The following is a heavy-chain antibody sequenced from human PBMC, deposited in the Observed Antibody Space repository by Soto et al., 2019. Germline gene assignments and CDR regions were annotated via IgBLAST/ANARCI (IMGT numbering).Heavy chain of an antibody. CDR3: ARHSRGDYNFGRSGIFDY. V-gene: IGHV4-39*01. CDR2: MYYSGSS. D-gene: IGHD4-17*01. J-gene: IGHJ4*02. Sequence: QLRLQESGPGLVKPSETLSLTCSVSGGSISSRTFWWAWIRQPPGKGLVWIGDMYYSGSSYYSPSLKILVTLSGDTYNNQLSLKMNSVTTADTAVYYCARHSRGDYNFGRSGIFDYWGKGTLVTVSS. CDR1: GGSISSRTFW.